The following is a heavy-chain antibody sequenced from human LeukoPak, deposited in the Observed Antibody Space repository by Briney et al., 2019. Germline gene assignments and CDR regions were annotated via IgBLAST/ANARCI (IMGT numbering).Heavy chain of an antibody. Sequence: SETLSLTCAVYGGSFSGYYWSWIRQPPGKGLEWIGEMNHSGITNYNPSLKSRVTISVAQSKEQFSLKLSSVTAVDTAVYYCARFHPYSDRYDFWSGYHPYFAYWGQGTLVTVSS. CDR3: ARFHPYSDRYDFWSGYHPYFAY. J-gene: IGHJ4*02. CDR2: MNHSGIT. V-gene: IGHV4-34*01. D-gene: IGHD3-3*01. CDR1: GGSFSGYY.